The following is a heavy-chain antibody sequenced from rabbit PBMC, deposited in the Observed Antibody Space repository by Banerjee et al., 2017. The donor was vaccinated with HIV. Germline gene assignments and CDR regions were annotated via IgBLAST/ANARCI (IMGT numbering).Heavy chain of an antibody. V-gene: IGHV1S40*01. CDR2: IIIGNGHT. J-gene: IGHJ3*01. D-gene: IGHD4-1*01. CDR1: GSDISSHS. Sequence: QSLEESGGALVTPGGTLTLTCTASGSDISSHSVCWVRQAPGKGLEWIACIIIGNGHTYYASWAKGRFTISKTSSTTVTLQMTSLTAADTATYFCARSVVAGVSLWGQGTLVTVS. CDR3: ARSVVAGVSL.